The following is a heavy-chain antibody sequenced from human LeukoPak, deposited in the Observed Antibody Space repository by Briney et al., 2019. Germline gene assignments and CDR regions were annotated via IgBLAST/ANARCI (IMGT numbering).Heavy chain of an antibody. CDR3: ARVLGATSWFDP. CDR2: INHSGST. J-gene: IGHJ5*02. D-gene: IGHD1-26*01. V-gene: IGHV4-34*01. CDR1: GGSFSGYY. Sequence: SETLSLTCAVYGGSFSGYYWSWIRQPPGKGLEWIGEINHSGSTNYNPSLKSRVTISVDTSKNQFSLKLSSVTAADTAVYYCARVLGATSWFDPWGQGTLVTVSS.